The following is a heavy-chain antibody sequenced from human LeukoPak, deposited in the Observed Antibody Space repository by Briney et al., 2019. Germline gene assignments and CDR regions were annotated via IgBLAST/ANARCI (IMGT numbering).Heavy chain of an antibody. D-gene: IGHD5-18*01. Sequence: PGGSLRLSCTASGFTLSNYAMSWVRQGPGKGLEWVSAIAVTGGTYHADSVRGRLTISRDSSKNTLYLQMSSLRAEDAGVYYCAKDTKDGYSYGYDYWGQGTLVTVSS. CDR3: AKDTKDGYSYGYDY. V-gene: IGHV3-23*01. CDR2: IAVTGGT. CDR1: GFTLSNYA. J-gene: IGHJ4*02.